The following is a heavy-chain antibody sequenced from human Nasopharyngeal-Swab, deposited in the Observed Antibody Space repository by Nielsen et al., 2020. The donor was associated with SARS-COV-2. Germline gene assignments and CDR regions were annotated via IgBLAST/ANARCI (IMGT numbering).Heavy chain of an antibody. V-gene: IGHV4-59*01. D-gene: IGHD3-10*01. CDR3: ARDGLFGDSAFDI. J-gene: IGHJ3*02. Sequence: WIRQPPGKGLEWIGYIYYSGSTNYSPSLKSRVTISVDTSKNQFSLKLSSVTAADTAVYYCARDGLFGDSAFDIWGQGTMVTVSS. CDR2: IYYSGST.